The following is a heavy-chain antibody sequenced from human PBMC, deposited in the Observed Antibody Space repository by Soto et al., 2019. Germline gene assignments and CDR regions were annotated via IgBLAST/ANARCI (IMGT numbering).Heavy chain of an antibody. V-gene: IGHV3-48*02. Sequence: EVQLVESGGGLVQPGGSLRLSCAASGFTFSSYSMNWVRQAPGKGLEWVSYISISSSTIYYADSVKGRFTIPIHNEKKALYLQINSLRDEETPVYYCARNYDIFPGYYLSSEYYKDVWGQGTPVTGSS. CDR2: ISISSSTI. CDR1: GFTFSSYS. D-gene: IGHD3-9*01. CDR3: ARNYDIFPGYYLSSEYYKDV. J-gene: IGHJ6*03.